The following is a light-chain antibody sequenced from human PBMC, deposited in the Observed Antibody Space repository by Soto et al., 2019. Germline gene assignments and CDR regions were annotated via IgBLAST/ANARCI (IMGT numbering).Light chain of an antibody. CDR1: QSISNY. J-gene: IGKJ5*01. V-gene: IGKV1-NL1*01. Sequence: DIQMTQSPSTLSASVGDRVTITCRASQSISNYLEWYQQKPGKAPKLLIYGAASLESGVPSRFSGSGYGTDFTLTISRLQPEDFAIYYCQQYHSSPLTFGQGTRLEI. CDR2: GAA. CDR3: QQYHSSPLT.